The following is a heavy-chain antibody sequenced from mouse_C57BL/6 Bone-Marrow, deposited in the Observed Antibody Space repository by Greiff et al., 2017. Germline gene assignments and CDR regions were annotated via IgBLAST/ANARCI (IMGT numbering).Heavy chain of an antibody. CDR3: TKSFYYYGSSYPR. V-gene: IGHV1-15*01. Sequence: QVQLKQSGAELVRPGASVTLSCKASGYTFTDYEMHWVKQTPVHGLEWIGAIDPETGGTASNQKFKGKAILTADKSSSTAYMELRSLTSEDSAVYYCTKSFYYYGSSYPRWGQGTTRTVSS. J-gene: IGHJ2*01. CDR2: IDPETGGT. D-gene: IGHD1-1*01. CDR1: GYTFTDYE.